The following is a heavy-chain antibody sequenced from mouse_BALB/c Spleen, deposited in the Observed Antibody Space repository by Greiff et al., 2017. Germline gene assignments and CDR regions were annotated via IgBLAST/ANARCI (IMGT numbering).Heavy chain of an antibody. V-gene: IGHV2-2*02. CDR1: GFSLTSYG. CDR2: IWSGGST. Sequence: VKLVESGPGLVQPSQSLSITCTVSGFSLTSYGVHWVRQSPGKGLEWLGVIWSGGSTDYNAAFISRLSISKDNSKSQVFFKMNSLQANDTAIYYCARNYHYGNHGAMDYWGQGTSVTVSS. D-gene: IGHD2-1*01. J-gene: IGHJ4*01. CDR3: ARNYHYGNHGAMDY.